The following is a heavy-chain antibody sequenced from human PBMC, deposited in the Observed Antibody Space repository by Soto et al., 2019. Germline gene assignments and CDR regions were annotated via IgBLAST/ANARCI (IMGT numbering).Heavy chain of an antibody. CDR1: GGSITSYY. Sequence: PSETLSLTCTISGGSITSYYWSWIRQPPGKGLEWIGYVFHSGITGYNPSLKSRVTISVDASKNLFSLKLISVTAADTAVYYCARDHNGSPYFDYWGQGTLVTVSS. CDR2: VFHSGIT. D-gene: IGHD1-26*01. CDR3: ARDHNGSPYFDY. J-gene: IGHJ4*02. V-gene: IGHV4-59*01.